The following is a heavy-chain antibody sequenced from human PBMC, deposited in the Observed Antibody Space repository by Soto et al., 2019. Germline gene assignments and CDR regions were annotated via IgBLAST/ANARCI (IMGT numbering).Heavy chain of an antibody. Sequence: SETLSLTCTVSGGSISSISYYWGWIRQPPGKGLEWIGSIYYSGSTYYNPSLKSRVTISVDTSKNQFSLKLSSVTAADTAVYYCARLPPTTIFGVVPGVAPRSYYMDVWGKGTTVTVSS. CDR1: GGSISSISYY. D-gene: IGHD3-3*01. J-gene: IGHJ6*03. CDR2: IYYSGST. CDR3: ARLPPTTIFGVVPGVAPRSYYMDV. V-gene: IGHV4-39*01.